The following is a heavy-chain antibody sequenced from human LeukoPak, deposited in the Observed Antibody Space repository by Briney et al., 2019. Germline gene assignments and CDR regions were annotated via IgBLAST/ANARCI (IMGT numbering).Heavy chain of an antibody. V-gene: IGHV3-49*04. D-gene: IGHD2-2*01. CDR1: GFTFGDYA. J-gene: IGHJ6*02. Sequence: GRSLRLSCTASGFTFGDYAMSWVRQAPGKGLEWVGFIRGKAYGGTAEYAASVKGRFTISRDDSKSIAYLQMNSLKTEDTAVYYCTREEYQQYYYGMDVWGQGTTVTVSS. CDR2: IRGKAYGGTA. CDR3: TREEYQQYYYGMDV.